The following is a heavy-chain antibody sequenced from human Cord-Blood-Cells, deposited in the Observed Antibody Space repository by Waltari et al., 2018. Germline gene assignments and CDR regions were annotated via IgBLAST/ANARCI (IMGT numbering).Heavy chain of an antibody. V-gene: IGHV1-69*12. CDR2: IIPIFGTA. CDR3: ARGRTIFGVVLSFDY. D-gene: IGHD3-3*01. CDR1: GGTFSSYA. J-gene: IGHJ4*02. Sequence: QVQLVQSGAEVKKPGSSVKVSCKASGGTFSSYATSWVRTAPGQGLEWMGGIIPIFGTANYAQKFQGRVTITADESTSTAYMELSSLRSEDTAVYYCARGRTIFGVVLSFDYWGQGTLVTVSS.